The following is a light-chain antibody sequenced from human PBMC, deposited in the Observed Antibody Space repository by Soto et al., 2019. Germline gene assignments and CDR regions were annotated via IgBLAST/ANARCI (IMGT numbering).Light chain of an antibody. V-gene: IGLV1-44*01. CDR3: AAWDDSLSGVV. J-gene: IGLJ2*01. CDR2: SNN. CDR1: SSNIGGNT. Sequence: QSVLTQPPSASGTPGQRVTISCSGSSSNIGGNTVNWYQQLPGTAPKLLIYSNNQRPSGVPDRFSVSKSGTSASLAISGLQSEDEADYYCAAWDDSLSGVVFGGGTKLTVL.